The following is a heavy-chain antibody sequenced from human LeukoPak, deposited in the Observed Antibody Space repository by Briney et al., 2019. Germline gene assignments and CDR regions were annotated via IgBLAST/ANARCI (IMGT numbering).Heavy chain of an antibody. D-gene: IGHD2-15*01. Sequence: ASVKVSCKASGYTFTSYGICWVRQAPGQGLEWMGWISAYNGNTNYAQKLQGRVTMTTDTSTSTAYMELRSLRSDDTAVYYCAREGCSGGSCYIRLVDYWGQGTLVTVSS. CDR3: AREGCSGGSCYIRLVDY. CDR1: GYTFTSYG. CDR2: ISAYNGNT. J-gene: IGHJ4*02. V-gene: IGHV1-18*01.